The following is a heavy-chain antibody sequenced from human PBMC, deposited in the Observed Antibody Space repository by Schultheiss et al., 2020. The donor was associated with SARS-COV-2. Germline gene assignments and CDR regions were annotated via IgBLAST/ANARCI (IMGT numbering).Heavy chain of an antibody. CDR2: ISSSSSYI. J-gene: IGHJ3*02. CDR1: GFTFSSYS. CDR3: AKDRWELLPRNDAFDI. D-gene: IGHD1-26*01. V-gene: IGHV3-21*04. Sequence: GGSLRLSCAASGFTFSSYSMNWVRQAPGKGLEWVSSISSSSSYIYYADSVKGRFTISRDNSKNTLYLQMNSLRAEDTAVYYCAKDRWELLPRNDAFDIWGQGTMVTVSS.